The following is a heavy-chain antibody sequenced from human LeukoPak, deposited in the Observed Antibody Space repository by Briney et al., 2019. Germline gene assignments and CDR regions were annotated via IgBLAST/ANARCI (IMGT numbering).Heavy chain of an antibody. CDR2: INPNSGGT. Sequence: ASVTVSCTASGYTFTGYYMHWVRQAPGQGLEWMGRINPNSGGTNYAQKFQGRVTMTRDTSISTAYMELSRLRSDDTAVYYCARVGYSSGWYHIDYWGQGTLVTVSS. D-gene: IGHD6-19*01. J-gene: IGHJ4*02. V-gene: IGHV1-2*06. CDR1: GYTFTGYY. CDR3: ARVGYSSGWYHIDY.